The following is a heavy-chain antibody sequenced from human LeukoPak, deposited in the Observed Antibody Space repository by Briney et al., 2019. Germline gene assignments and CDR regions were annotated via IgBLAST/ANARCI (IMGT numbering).Heavy chain of an antibody. D-gene: IGHD3-10*01. CDR1: GYTFTGYY. J-gene: IGHJ5*02. V-gene: IGHV1-2*02. CDR3: ARRRITMVRGVIPNWFDP. Sequence: ASVKVSCKASGYTFTGYYMHWVRQAPGQGLEWMGWINPNSGGTNYARKFQGRVTMTRDTSISTAYMELSRLRSDDTAVYYCARRRITMVRGVIPNWFDPWGQGTLVTVSS. CDR2: INPNSGGT.